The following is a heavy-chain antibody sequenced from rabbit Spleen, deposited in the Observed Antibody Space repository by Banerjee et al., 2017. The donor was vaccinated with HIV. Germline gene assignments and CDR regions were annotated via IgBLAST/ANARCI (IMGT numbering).Heavy chain of an antibody. J-gene: IGHJ6*01. CDR1: GFSFSSDYD. V-gene: IGHV1S45*01. CDR3: ARDTGSSFSSYGMDL. D-gene: IGHD8-1*01. CDR2: IDIGSGRT. Sequence: QEQLVESGGGLVQPEGSLTLTCTAFGFSFSSDYDSCWVRQAPGKALEWIACIDIGSGRTWYASWAKGRFTISKTSSTTVTLQMTSLTAADTATYFCARDTGSSFSSYGMDLWGQGTLVTVS.